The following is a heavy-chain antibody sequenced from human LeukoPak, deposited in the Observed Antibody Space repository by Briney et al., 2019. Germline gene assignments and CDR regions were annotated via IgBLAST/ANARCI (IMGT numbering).Heavy chain of an antibody. CDR3: ARDLSSGWSLDH. V-gene: IGHV3-21*01. CDR1: GFTFRSYS. D-gene: IGHD6-19*01. Sequence: GGSLRLSCAAAGFTFRSYSMNWVRQAPGKGLEWVSFITSSSSYIYYADSVKGRFTISRDNAKNSLYLQMNGLRAEDTAVYYCARDLSSGWSLDHWGQGTLVTVSS. J-gene: IGHJ4*02. CDR2: ITSSSSYI.